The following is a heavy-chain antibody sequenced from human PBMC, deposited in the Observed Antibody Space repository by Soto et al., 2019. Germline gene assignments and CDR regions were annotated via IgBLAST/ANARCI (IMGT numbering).Heavy chain of an antibody. D-gene: IGHD6-6*01. J-gene: IGHJ2*01. V-gene: IGHV3-48*01. CDR2: ISSSSSTI. CDR3: ARGDSSSHFDL. Sequence: EVQLVESGGGLVQPGGSLRLSCAASGFTFSSYSMNWVRQAPGKGLEWVSYISSSSSTIYYADSVKGRFTISRDNAKNSLYLQMNSLRAEDTAVYYCARGDSSSHFDLWGRGTLVTVSS. CDR1: GFTFSSYS.